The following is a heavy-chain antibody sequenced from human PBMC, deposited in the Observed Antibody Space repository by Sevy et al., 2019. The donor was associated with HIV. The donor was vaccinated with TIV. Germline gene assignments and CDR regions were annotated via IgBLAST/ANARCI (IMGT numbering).Heavy chain of an antibody. CDR2: TRNKADGYTT. D-gene: IGHD6-13*01. J-gene: IGHJ4*02. CDR3: ATHAGIAAAGRVFDY. V-gene: IGHV3-72*01. Sequence: GGSLRLSCLASGFTFSDHYMEWVRQAPGKGLEWVGRTRNKADGYTTEYAASVKGRFTISRDESKNSLYVQVNSLKAEDTAVYYCATHAGIAAAGRVFDYWGQGTLVTVSS. CDR1: GFTFSDHY.